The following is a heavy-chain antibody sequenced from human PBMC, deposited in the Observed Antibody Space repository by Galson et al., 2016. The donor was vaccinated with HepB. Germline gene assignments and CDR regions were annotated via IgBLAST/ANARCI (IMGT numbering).Heavy chain of an antibody. V-gene: IGHV4-34*01. Sequence: SETLSLTCTVHGGSLGGYYWSWIRQPPGKGLEWIGEINHSGGTSYNPSLKGRVTISIDTSKNQFSLKVSSVTAADTAVYSCARDLWSGGPEGYWGQGTLVSVSS. CDR3: ARDLWSGGPEGY. D-gene: IGHD3-3*01. CDR1: GGSLGGYY. CDR2: INHSGGT. J-gene: IGHJ4*02.